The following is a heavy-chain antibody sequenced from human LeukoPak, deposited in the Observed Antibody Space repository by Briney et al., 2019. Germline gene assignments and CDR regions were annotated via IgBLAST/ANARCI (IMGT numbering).Heavy chain of an antibody. Sequence: PSETLSLTCTVSGGSISSSSYYWGWIRQPPGKGLEWIGSIYYSGSTYYNSSLKSRVTISVDTSKNQFSLKLSSVTAADTAVYYCASHIDCYDSSGYWDWGQGTLVTVSS. V-gene: IGHV4-39*01. CDR3: ASHIDCYDSSGYWD. D-gene: IGHD3-22*01. CDR1: GGSISSSSYY. J-gene: IGHJ4*02. CDR2: IYYSGST.